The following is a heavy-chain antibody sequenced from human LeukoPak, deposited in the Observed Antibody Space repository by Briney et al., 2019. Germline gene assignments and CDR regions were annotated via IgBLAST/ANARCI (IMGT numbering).Heavy chain of an antibody. CDR3: ARGPTADGTGTTSPPDY. Sequence: ASVKVSRKASGYTFTGYYMHWVRQAPGQGLEWMGWINPNSGGTNYAQKFQGRVTMTRDTSISTAYMALSRLRSDDTAVYYCARGPTADGTGTTSPPDYWGQGTLVTVSS. V-gene: IGHV1-2*02. J-gene: IGHJ4*02. CDR1: GYTFTGYY. CDR2: INPNSGGT. D-gene: IGHD1-7*01.